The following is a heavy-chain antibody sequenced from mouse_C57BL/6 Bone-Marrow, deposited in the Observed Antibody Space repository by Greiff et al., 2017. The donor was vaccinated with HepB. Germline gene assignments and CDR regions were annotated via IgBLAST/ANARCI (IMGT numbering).Heavy chain of an antibody. CDR3: ARSHYYGSSYVGWYFDV. Sequence: VQLQQPGAELVMPGASVKLSCKASGYTFTSYWMHWVKQRPGQGLEWIGEIDPSDSYTNYNQKFKGKSTLTVDKSSSTAYMQLSSLTSEDSAVYYCARSHYYGSSYVGWYFDVWGTGTTVTVSS. CDR2: IDPSDSYT. J-gene: IGHJ1*03. V-gene: IGHV1-69*01. D-gene: IGHD1-1*01. CDR1: GYTFTSYW.